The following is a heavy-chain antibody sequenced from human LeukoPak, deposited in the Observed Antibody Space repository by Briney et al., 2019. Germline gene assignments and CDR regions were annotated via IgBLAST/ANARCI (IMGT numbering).Heavy chain of an antibody. V-gene: IGHV3-11*06. Sequence: PGGSLRLSSAASGFTFSDYYMSWIRQAPGKGLEWVSSISSSSSYIYYADSVKGRFTISRDNAKNSLYLQMNSLRAEDTAVYYCVIAVAGDNYWGQGTLVTVSS. J-gene: IGHJ4*02. D-gene: IGHD6-19*01. CDR3: VIAVAGDNY. CDR2: ISSSSSYI. CDR1: GFTFSDYY.